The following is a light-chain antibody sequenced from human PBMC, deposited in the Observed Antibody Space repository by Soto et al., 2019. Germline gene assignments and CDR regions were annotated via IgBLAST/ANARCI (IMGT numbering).Light chain of an antibody. Sequence: EMVMTQSPATLSVSPGERATLSCRASQSVSSNFAWYQQKPGQAPRLLIYGASTRATGIPARFSGSGSGTEFTLTISSLQSEDFAVYYCQQYNNWPPWTFGQGTKVDNK. CDR3: QQYNNWPPWT. CDR1: QSVSSN. CDR2: GAS. V-gene: IGKV3-15*01. J-gene: IGKJ1*01.